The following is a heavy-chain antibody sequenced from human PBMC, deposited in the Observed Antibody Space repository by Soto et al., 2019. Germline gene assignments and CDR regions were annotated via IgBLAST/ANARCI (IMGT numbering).Heavy chain of an antibody. CDR2: ISGSGGST. V-gene: IGHV3-23*01. CDR1: GFTFSNYA. J-gene: IGHJ4*02. CDR3: AKANSFYCSRTSCYAYYFDY. D-gene: IGHD2-2*01. Sequence: EVQLLESGGGLVQPGGSLRLSCAASGFTFSNYAMSWLRQAPGKGLEWVSSISGSGGSTYYVDSVKGRFTISRDNPKNTLYLQVNSLRVEDTAVYYCAKANSFYCSRTSCYAYYFDYWGQGTLVTVSS.